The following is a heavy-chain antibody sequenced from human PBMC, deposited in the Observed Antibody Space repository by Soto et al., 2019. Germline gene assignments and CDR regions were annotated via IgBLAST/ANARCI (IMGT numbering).Heavy chain of an antibody. J-gene: IGHJ4*02. D-gene: IGHD2-15*01. Sequence: EVQLVESGGGLVQPGGSLRLSCAASGFTFSSYWMHWVRQVPGKGLVWVSRINSNGSSTRYADSVKGRFTISRHNAKNTLYLQMNSLRAGDTAVYYCAGSGGSGLFDNWGQGTLVTVSS. CDR1: GFTFSSYW. CDR2: INSNGSST. V-gene: IGHV3-74*01. CDR3: AGSGGSGLFDN.